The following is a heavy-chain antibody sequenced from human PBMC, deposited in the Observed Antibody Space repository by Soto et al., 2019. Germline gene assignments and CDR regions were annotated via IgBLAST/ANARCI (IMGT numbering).Heavy chain of an antibody. CDR1: GFTFSSDA. V-gene: IGHV3-23*01. J-gene: IGHJ4*02. CDR3: AKRATASWYVFDC. Sequence: EVRLLESGGGFVQPGGSLRLSCVASGFTFSSDAMSWVRQAPGKGLEWVSTISGSGGKFYYADSVKGRFTISRDNSKNTLYLQMTSLRVEDTALYYCAKRATASWYVFDCWGQGTLVTVSS. D-gene: IGHD6-13*01. CDR2: ISGSGGKF.